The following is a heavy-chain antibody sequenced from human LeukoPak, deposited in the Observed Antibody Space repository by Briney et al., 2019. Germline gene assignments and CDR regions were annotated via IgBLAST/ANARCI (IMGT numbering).Heavy chain of an antibody. V-gene: IGHV1-2*02. Sequence: ASVKVSCKASGYTFTGYYIHWVRQAPGQGLDWMGRINPNSGGTSYAQKFQGRVTMTRDTSISTAYMELSRLRSDDTAVYYCARDRHQVSYGDFGYWGQGTLVTVSS. CDR3: ARDRHQVSYGDFGY. CDR2: INPNSGGT. D-gene: IGHD4-17*01. J-gene: IGHJ4*02. CDR1: GYTFTGYY.